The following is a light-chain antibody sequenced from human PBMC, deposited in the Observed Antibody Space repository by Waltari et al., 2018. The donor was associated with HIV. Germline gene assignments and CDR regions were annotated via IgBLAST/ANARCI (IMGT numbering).Light chain of an antibody. J-gene: IGLJ2*01. CDR1: SSDVDAHHY. CDR3: CSDVGTYTFSVI. Sequence: QSALTQPRQVSGSIGQSVTISCPGTSSDVDAHHYVSWYRRSPGKAPKLKIYDVTKRPSWVPDRFSGSKSGNTAALTISGRQAEDETDYYCCSDVGTYTFSVIFGGGTRLIVL. CDR2: DVT. V-gene: IGLV2-11*01.